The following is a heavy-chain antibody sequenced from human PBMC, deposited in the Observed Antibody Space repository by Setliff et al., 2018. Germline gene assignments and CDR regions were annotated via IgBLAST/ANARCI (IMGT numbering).Heavy chain of an antibody. CDR1: GFTFSSDP. J-gene: IGHJ4*02. D-gene: IGHD3-10*01. Sequence: GGSLRLSCAASGFTFSSDPMNWVRQAPGKGLEWLSYISSSSSTIYYADSVKGRFTISRDNAKNSLYLQMNSLRAEDTALYYCARDRHYGSGSYYTDYWGQGTLVTVSS. CDR2: ISSSSSTI. CDR3: ARDRHYGSGSYYTDY. V-gene: IGHV3-48*01.